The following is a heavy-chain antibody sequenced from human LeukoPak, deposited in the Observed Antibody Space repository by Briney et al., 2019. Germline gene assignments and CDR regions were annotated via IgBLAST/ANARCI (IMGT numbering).Heavy chain of an antibody. J-gene: IGHJ4*02. Sequence: SETLSLTCTVSNDSISSGDYYWNWIRQPPGKGLEWIGYIFHRGGTSYNPSLKSRILFSVDTSQNQFSLKLNSVTAADTAVYYCVREILYCSGGSCYRGPFDNWGQGALVTVSS. D-gene: IGHD2-15*01. V-gene: IGHV4-30-4*01. CDR1: NDSISSGDYY. CDR3: VREILYCSGGSCYRGPFDN. CDR2: IFHRGGT.